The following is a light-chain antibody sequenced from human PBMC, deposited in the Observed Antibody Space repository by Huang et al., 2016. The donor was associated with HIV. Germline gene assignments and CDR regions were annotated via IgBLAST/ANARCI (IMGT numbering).Light chain of an antibody. V-gene: IGKV1D-13*01. Sequence: QLTQSPSSLSASVGDRVTITCRAYQGSSNTLAWYQQKPGKAPKLLIYDASSLQTGAPSRFSGSGSGTDFTLTISSLQPEDCATYCYQQFNHYPLTFGGGTKVEIE. CDR3: QQFNHYPLT. CDR2: DAS. J-gene: IGKJ4*01. CDR1: QGSSNT.